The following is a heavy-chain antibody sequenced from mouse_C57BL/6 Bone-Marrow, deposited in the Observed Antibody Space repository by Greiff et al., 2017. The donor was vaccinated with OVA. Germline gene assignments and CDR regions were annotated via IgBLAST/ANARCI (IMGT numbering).Heavy chain of an antibody. J-gene: IGHJ4*01. Sequence: EVKLMESGGGLVKPGGSLKLSCAASGFTFSSYAMSWVRQTPEKRLEWVATIIDGGSYTYYPDNVKGRFTISGDNAKNNLYLQMSHLKSEDTAMYYCARDSYYNYAMDYWGQGPSVTVSA. CDR3: ARDSYYNYAMDY. V-gene: IGHV5-4*01. D-gene: IGHD2-12*01. CDR1: GFTFSSYA. CDR2: IIDGGSYT.